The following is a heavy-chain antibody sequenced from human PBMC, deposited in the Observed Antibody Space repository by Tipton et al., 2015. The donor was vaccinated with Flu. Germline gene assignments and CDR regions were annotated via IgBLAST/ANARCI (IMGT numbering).Heavy chain of an antibody. CDR1: GDSIDSRYY. Sequence: TLSLTCSVSGDSIDSRYYWGWVRQPPGKGLEWVGNTHRGVNTYYNQSLKNRVTMSIDRSRNLFSLKLSAVTASDAAVYYCARRDYSNYVSDPKNWFGSWGLGTLVAVSS. J-gene: IGHJ5*01. CDR3: ARRDYSNYVSDPKNWFGS. CDR2: THRGVNT. V-gene: IGHV4-38-2*01. D-gene: IGHD4-11*01.